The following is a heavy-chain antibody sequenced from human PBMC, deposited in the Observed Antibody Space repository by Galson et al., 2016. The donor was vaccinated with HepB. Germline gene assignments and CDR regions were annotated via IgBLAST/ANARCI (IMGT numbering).Heavy chain of an antibody. CDR2: INPNRGDT. Sequence: SVKVSCKASGYTLTAYYIHWVRQAPGQGLEWMGWINPNRGDTNNAQKFQGRVTMTRDTSTRTVYMEMSRLRSGDTAVYYCTSAASSKYDAFDIWGKGTMVTVAS. CDR3: TSAASSKYDAFDI. V-gene: IGHV1-2*02. D-gene: IGHD4-11*01. CDR1: GYTLTAYY. J-gene: IGHJ3*02.